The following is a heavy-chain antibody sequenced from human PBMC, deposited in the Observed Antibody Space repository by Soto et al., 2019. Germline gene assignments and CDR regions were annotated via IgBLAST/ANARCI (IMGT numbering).Heavy chain of an antibody. CDR1: GGSISTNY. J-gene: IGHJ5*02. CDR2: IFYSGST. D-gene: IGHD3-3*01. CDR3: AILSGPYYDFWSGPNWFDP. V-gene: IGHV4-59*01. Sequence: SETLSLTCPVSGGSISTNYRSWVRQPPGKGLGWVGYIFYSGSTNSNTSFRTRATRSVVTSKNQFSLKPSSVTAADTAVYYCAILSGPYYDFWSGPNWFDPWGQGTPVTVSS.